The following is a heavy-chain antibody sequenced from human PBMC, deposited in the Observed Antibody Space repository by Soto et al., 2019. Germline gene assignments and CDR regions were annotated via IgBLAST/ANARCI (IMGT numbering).Heavy chain of an antibody. Sequence: PGESLKISCVGSGFTFHGSTMHWVRQASGKGLEWIGLISIKPNNYATVYAASVTGRFTISRDDSNNTAYLQMNSLKTEDTAVYYCVRVYENSKYYFDYWGRGTLVTVSS. V-gene: IGHV3-73*01. J-gene: IGHJ4*02. CDR3: VRVYENSKYYFDY. CDR2: ISIKPNNYAT. CDR1: GFTFHGST. D-gene: IGHD3-22*01.